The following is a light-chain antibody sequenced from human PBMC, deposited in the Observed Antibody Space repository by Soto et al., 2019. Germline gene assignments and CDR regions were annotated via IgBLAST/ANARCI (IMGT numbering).Light chain of an antibody. V-gene: IGKV1-39*01. J-gene: IGKJ2*01. Sequence: DIQMTQSPSSLSASVGDRVTITCRASQTIATNLNWYQKKPGKAPKLLIYSASSLQRGVPPNFSGSGSGADFTLTISRLQPEDLETYYCQQTYSAPHTFGQGTKVDIK. CDR1: QTIATN. CDR2: SAS. CDR3: QQTYSAPHT.